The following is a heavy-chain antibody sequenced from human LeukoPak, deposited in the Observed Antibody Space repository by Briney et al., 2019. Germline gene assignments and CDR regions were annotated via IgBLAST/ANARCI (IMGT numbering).Heavy chain of an antibody. CDR2: IIPIFGTA. CDR3: ASSNCSSTSCYGHNWFDP. V-gene: IGHV1-69*01. D-gene: IGHD2-2*01. Sequence: GSSVKVSCKASGGTFSSYAISWVRQAPGQGLEWMGGIIPIFGTANYAQKFQGRVTITADESTSTAYMELSSLRSEDTAVYYCASSNCSSTSCYGHNWFDPWGQGTLVTVSS. CDR1: GGTFSSYA. J-gene: IGHJ5*02.